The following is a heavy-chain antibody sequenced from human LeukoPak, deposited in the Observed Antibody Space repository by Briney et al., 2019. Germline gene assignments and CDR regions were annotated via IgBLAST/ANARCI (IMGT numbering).Heavy chain of an antibody. D-gene: IGHD3-3*01. J-gene: IGHJ4*02. CDR1: GGSISSYY. CDR3: ARGTIFGVVIDY. CDR2: INHSGST. Sequence: SETPSLTCTVSGGSISSYYWSWLRQPPGKGLEWIGEINHSGSTNYNPSLKSRVTISVDTSKNQFSLSLTSVTAADTAVYYCARGTIFGVVIDYWGQGTLVTVSS. V-gene: IGHV4-34*01.